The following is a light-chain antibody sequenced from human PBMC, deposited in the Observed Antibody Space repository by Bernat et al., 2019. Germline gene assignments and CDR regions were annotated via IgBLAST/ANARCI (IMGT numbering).Light chain of an antibody. CDR1: QSVSSSY. CDR3: QRYGSSPRT. V-gene: IGKV3-20*01. J-gene: IGKJ5*01. CDR2: GAS. Sequence: EIVLTHSPGTLSLSPGERATLSCRASQSVSSSYLAWYQQKPGQSPRLLIYGASSGATRIPDRFSGSGSRTGFTLTISRLEPEDFAVYYCQRYGSSPRTFGQGRRLEV.